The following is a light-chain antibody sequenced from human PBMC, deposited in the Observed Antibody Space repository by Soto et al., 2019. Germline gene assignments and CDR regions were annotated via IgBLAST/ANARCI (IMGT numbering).Light chain of an antibody. V-gene: IGKV3-20*01. J-gene: IGKJ2*01. CDR3: QQYGSSSPMYA. CDR1: QSVSSSY. Sequence: EIVLTQSPGTLSLSPGERATLSCRASQSVSSSYLAWYQQKPGQAPRLLIYGASSRATGIPDRFSGSGSGTDFSLTISRLEPEDFAVDYCQQYGSSSPMYAFGQGTKLEIK. CDR2: GAS.